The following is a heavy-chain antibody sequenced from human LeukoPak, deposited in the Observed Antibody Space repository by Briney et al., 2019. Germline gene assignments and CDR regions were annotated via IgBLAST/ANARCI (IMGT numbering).Heavy chain of an antibody. J-gene: IGHJ4*02. D-gene: IGHD3-22*01. CDR3: ARSYYHQSSGFYDY. V-gene: IGHV3-66*01. Sequence: GGSLRLSCAASGFTVSSKHMTWVRQAPGKGLEWVSVIYNDGSIKYADSVKDRFTNSRDTSKNTLYLQMNTLRAEDTAVYYCARSYYHQSSGFYDYWGQGVLVTVSS. CDR2: IYNDGSI. CDR1: GFTVSSKH.